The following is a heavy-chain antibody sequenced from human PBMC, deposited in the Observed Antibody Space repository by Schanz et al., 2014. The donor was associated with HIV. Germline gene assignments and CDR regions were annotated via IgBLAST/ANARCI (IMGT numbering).Heavy chain of an antibody. CDR2: IIPIFGTA. V-gene: IGHV1-69*01. CDR3: ARVSSGDGYTLFDH. D-gene: IGHD2-21*01. J-gene: IGHJ4*02. CDR1: GGTFSSYA. Sequence: QVQLVQSGAEVQKPGSSVKVSCKASGGTFSSYAISWVRQAPGQGLGWMGGIIPIFGTANYAQKFQGRVTITADASTSTAYMALSSLRSEDTAMYYCARVSSGDGYTLFDHWGQGTQVTVSS.